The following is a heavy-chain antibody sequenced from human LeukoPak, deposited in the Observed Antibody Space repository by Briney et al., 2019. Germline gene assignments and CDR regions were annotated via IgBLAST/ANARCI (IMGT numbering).Heavy chain of an antibody. CDR3: ARHYGGNPLDAFDI. CDR1: GYTFTSYG. V-gene: IGHV1-18*01. Sequence: ASVKVSCKASGYTFTSYGISWVRQAPGQGLEWMGWISAYNGSTNYAQKLQGRVTMTTDTSTSAAYMELRSLRSDDTAVYYCARHYGGNPLDAFDIWGQGTMVTVSS. CDR2: ISAYNGST. J-gene: IGHJ3*02. D-gene: IGHD4-23*01.